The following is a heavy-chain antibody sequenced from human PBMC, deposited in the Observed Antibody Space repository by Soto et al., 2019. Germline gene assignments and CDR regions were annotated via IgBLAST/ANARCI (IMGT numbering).Heavy chain of an antibody. CDR2: IYYSGST. CDR3: ARIESGYSYGPTLFDY. J-gene: IGHJ4*02. V-gene: IGHV4-59*01. Sequence: SETLSLTCTVSGGSISSYYWSWIRQPPRKGLEWIGYIYYSGSTNYNPSLKSRVTISVDTSKNQFSLKLSSVTAADTAVYYCARIESGYSYGPTLFDYWGQGTLVTVSS. D-gene: IGHD5-18*01. CDR1: GGSISSYY.